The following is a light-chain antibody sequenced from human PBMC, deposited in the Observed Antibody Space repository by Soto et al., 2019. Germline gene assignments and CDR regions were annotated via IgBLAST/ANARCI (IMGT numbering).Light chain of an antibody. J-gene: IGKJ4*02. CDR2: AAS. CDR1: RSISSY. Sequence: DIQMTQSPSSLSASVGDRVTITCRASRSISSYLNWYQQKPGKATKLLIYAASTLKSGVPSRFTGSGSGTYFTLTISSLQPEDFATYYCQQSYRTPLTVGGGTKVEIK. CDR3: QQSYRTPLT. V-gene: IGKV1-39*01.